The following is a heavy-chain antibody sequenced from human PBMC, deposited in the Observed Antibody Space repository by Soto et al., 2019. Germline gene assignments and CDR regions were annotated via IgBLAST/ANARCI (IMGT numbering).Heavy chain of an antibody. CDR2: FDPEDGET. CDR1: GYTLTELS. V-gene: IGHV1-24*01. D-gene: IGHD3-22*01. CDR3: AAYYYDSSGYYRFDY. Sequence: ASVKVSCKVSGYTLTELSMHSVRQAPGKGLEWMGGFDPEDGETIYAQKFQGRVTMTEDTSTDTAYMELSRLRSEDTAVYYCAAYYYDSSGYYRFDYWGQGTLVTVSS. J-gene: IGHJ4*02.